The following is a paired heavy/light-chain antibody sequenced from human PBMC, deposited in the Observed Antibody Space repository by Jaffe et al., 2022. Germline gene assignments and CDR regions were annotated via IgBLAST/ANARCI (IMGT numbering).Heavy chain of an antibody. CDR2: ISYDTSKK. D-gene: IGHD2-2*01. CDR1: GVAFSNSD. J-gene: IGHJ4*02. V-gene: IGHV3-30*02. Sequence: QVQLVESGGGVVQPGGSLRLSCVASGVAFSNSDMHWVRQAPGKGLEWVTFISYDTSKKYFLDSVRGRFTMSRDTSKNTFYLQMDSLRTEDTAMYYCATCSGTFCYGIQLSFWGRGTLVTVSS. CDR3: ATCSGTFCYGIQLSF.
Light chain of an antibody. CDR2: DDT. CDR1: KIETNA. CDR3: QVWDTTTDHVV. J-gene: IGLJ2*01. V-gene: IGLV3-21*02. Sequence: SYALTQPPSVSVAPGQTARIACGGDKIETNAVHWYQQRPGQAPVLVVYDDTDRPSGIPARFSGSNSGNTATLTISRVEAGDEADYFCQVWDTTTDHVVFGGGTKLTVL.